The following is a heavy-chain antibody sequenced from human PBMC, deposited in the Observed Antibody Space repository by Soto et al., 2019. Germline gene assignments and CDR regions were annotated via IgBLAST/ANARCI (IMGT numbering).Heavy chain of an antibody. V-gene: IGHV3-74*01. CDR2: INTDGTTT. CDR3: TRGFPAGDY. J-gene: IGHJ4*02. Sequence: EVPLVESGGGLVQPGGSLRLSCAASGFTFSSYWLHWVRQAPGKGLVWVSHINTDGTTTNYADSVKGRFTISRDNAKNTLFLQMDSLRAEDTAVYYCTRGFPAGDYWGQGTLFTVSS. D-gene: IGHD2-21*01. CDR1: GFTFSSYW.